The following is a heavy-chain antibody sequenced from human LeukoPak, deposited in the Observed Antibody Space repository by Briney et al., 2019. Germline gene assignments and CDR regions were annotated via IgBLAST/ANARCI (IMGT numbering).Heavy chain of an antibody. J-gene: IGHJ4*02. V-gene: IGHV1-69*04. Sequence: ASVKVSCKASGGTFSSYAISWVRQAPGQGLEWMGRIIPILGIANYAQKFQGRVTITADKSTSTAYMELSSLRSEDTAVYYCARDRNTMVRGVPFKPLWGQGTLVTVSS. CDR1: GGTFSSYA. CDR2: IIPILGIA. CDR3: ARDRNTMVRGVPFKPL. D-gene: IGHD3-10*01.